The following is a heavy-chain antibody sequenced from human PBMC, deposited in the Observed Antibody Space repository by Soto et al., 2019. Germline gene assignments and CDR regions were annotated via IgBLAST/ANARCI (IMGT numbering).Heavy chain of an antibody. CDR1: GASLTSGSYY. J-gene: IGHJ5*01. D-gene: IGHD3-16*01. V-gene: IGHV4-61*01. CDR3: ARWKYSYADLPGDWFDS. Sequence: QVQLQESGPGLVRPSETLSLTCTVSGASLTSGSYYWSWVRQPPGKGMVWIAYIYRSGSTNYNPTRKSRATISVDTSKNQFSLRLTSVPPADTAMYYCARWKYSYADLPGDWFDSWGQGTLVTVSS. CDR2: IYRSGST.